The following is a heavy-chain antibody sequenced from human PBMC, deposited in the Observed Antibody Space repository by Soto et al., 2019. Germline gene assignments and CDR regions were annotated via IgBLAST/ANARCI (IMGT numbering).Heavy chain of an antibody. J-gene: IGHJ5*02. CDR1: GGSIRSDY. CDR3: ARNPKDFWNGNLFDP. CDR2: VHYSGSA. Sequence: SETLSLTCTVSGGSIRSDYWSWIRQPPGKGLEWIGDVHYSGSANYNPSLERRVTISVASSKTHFSLKLSSVTAADTAVYYCARNPKDFWNGNLFDPWGQGTPVTVSS. V-gene: IGHV4-59*01. D-gene: IGHD3-3*01.